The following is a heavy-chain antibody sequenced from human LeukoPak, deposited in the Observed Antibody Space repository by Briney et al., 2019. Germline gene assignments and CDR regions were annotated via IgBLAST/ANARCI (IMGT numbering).Heavy chain of an antibody. CDR2: INISGST. V-gene: IGHV4-4*07. D-gene: IGHD3-22*01. CDR3: ARDYYDSSGYYFDY. Sequence: SETLSLTCTVSGDSITSYYWSWIRQPAGKGLEWIGRINISGSTNYNPSLKSRVTMSLDTSKNQFSLKLSSVTAADTAVYYCARDYYDSSGYYFDYWGQGTLVTVSS. CDR1: GDSITSYY. J-gene: IGHJ4*02.